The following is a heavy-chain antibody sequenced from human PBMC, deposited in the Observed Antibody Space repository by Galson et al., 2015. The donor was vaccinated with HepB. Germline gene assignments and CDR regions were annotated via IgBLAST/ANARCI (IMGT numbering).Heavy chain of an antibody. CDR2: ISYDGNNR. CDR1: GFIFTTYG. CDR3: VKDLQYCSSTSCYYAFDM. V-gene: IGHV3-30*18. J-gene: IGHJ3*02. Sequence: SLRLSCAASGFIFTTYGMHWVRQAPGKGLEWVALISYDGNNRYYADSAKGRFTISRDNFKNTLYLQMNSLRAEDAAVYYCVKDLQYCSSTSCYYAFDMWGHGTMVIVSA. D-gene: IGHD2-2*01.